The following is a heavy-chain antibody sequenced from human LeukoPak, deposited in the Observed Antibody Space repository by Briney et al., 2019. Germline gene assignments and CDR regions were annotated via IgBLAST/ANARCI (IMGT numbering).Heavy chain of an antibody. CDR3: ARDGGYSYGYFYY. J-gene: IGHJ4*02. V-gene: IGHV3-53*01. Sequence: PGGSPRLSCAASGFTVSSNYMSWVRQAPGKGLEWVSVIYSGGSTYYADSVKGRFTISRDNSKNTLYLQMNSLRAEDTAVYYCARDGGYSYGYFYYWGQGTLVTVSS. CDR2: IYSGGST. CDR1: GFTVSSNY. D-gene: IGHD5-18*01.